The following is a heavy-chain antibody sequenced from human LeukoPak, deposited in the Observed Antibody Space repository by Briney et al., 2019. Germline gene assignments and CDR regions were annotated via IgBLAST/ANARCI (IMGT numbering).Heavy chain of an antibody. Sequence: KPSETLSLTCTVSGGSISSSSYYWGWIRQPPGKGLEWIGSIYYSGSTYYNPSLKSRVTISVDRSKNQFSLKLSSVTAADTAVYYCARGKGYGALDYWGQGTLVTVSS. CDR2: IYYSGST. D-gene: IGHD4-17*01. CDR3: ARGKGYGALDY. J-gene: IGHJ4*02. CDR1: GGSISSSSYY. V-gene: IGHV4-39*07.